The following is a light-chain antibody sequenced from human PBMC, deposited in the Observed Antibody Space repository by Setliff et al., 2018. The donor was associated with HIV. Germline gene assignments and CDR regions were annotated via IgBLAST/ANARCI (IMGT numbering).Light chain of an antibody. J-gene: IGLJ3*02. CDR2: AVS. CDR1: SSDVGGYNY. CDR3: SSYTGSYSFAV. Sequence: QSALTQPASVSGSPGQSITISCTGSSSDVGGYNYVSWYQQHPGKAPKLMIYAVSNRPSGVSNRFSGSKSGNTASLTISGLQAEDEADYYCSSYTGSYSFAVFGGGTK. V-gene: IGLV2-14*03.